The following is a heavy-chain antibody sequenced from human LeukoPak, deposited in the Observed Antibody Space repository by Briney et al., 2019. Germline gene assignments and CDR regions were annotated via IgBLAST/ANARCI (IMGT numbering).Heavy chain of an antibody. V-gene: IGHV1-69*13. D-gene: IGHD6-6*01. CDR3: ARWLNSSSLAFDY. J-gene: IGHJ4*02. CDR1: GGTFSSCA. CDR2: IIPIFGTA. Sequence: SVKVSCKASGGTFSSCAISWVRPAPGQGLEWMGGIIPIFGTANYAQKFQGRVTITADESTSTAYMELSSLRSEDTAVYYCARWLNSSSLAFDYWGQGTLVTVSS.